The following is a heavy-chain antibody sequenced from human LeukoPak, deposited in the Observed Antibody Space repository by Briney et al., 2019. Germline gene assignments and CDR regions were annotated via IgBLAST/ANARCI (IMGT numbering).Heavy chain of an antibody. J-gene: IGHJ5*02. CDR1: GGSISSYY. CDR2: IYYSGST. Sequence: SETLSLTCTVSGGSISSYYWSWIRQPPGKGLEWIGYIYYSGSTNYNPSLKSRVTISVDTSKNQFSLKLSSVTAADTAVYYCARGGSSSWYAEFDPWGQGTLVTVSS. D-gene: IGHD6-13*01. CDR3: ARGGSSSWYAEFDP. V-gene: IGHV4-59*01.